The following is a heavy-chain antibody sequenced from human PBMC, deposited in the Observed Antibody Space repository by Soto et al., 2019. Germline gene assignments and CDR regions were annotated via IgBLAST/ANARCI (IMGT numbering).Heavy chain of an antibody. CDR3: AKVRQDIVVVVAASVGFDY. V-gene: IGHV3-23*01. D-gene: IGHD2-15*01. CDR2: ISGSGGST. J-gene: IGHJ4*02. Sequence: GGSLRLSCAASGFTFSSYAMSWVRQAPGKGLEWASAISGSGGSTYYADSVKGRFTISRDNSKNTLYLQMNSLRAEDTAVYYCAKVRQDIVVVVAASVGFDYWGQGTLVTVSS. CDR1: GFTFSSYA.